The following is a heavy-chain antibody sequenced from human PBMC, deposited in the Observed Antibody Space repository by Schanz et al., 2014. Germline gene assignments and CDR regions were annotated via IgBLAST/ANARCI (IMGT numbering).Heavy chain of an antibody. D-gene: IGHD2-21*01. Sequence: QVQLQQWGAGLLKPSETLSLTCAVSGGPFSGYWGWIRQPPGKGLEWIGEINHSGSTNYNPTLKGRVTISVDTPRNQFSRKLSSVTAADTAVYYCARTFRCGGGECSTWADWGQGTLVTVSS. CDR2: INHSGST. CDR1: GGPFSGY. CDR3: ARTFRCGGGECSTWAD. V-gene: IGHV4-34*01. J-gene: IGHJ4*02.